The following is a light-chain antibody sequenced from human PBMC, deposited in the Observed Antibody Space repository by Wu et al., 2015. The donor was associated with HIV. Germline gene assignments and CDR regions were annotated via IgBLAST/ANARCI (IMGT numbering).Light chain of an antibody. J-gene: IGKJ2*01. Sequence: DIQMTQSPSSLSASIGDTVAITCRAGQSIGSFLNWYQQKPGKAPRLLISGASDLHNGVPSRFSGRGSGTEFTLTITSLQPEDFAVYYCQQYGSSPPKYTFGQGTKLEIK. CDR1: QSIGSF. V-gene: IGKV1-39*01. CDR3: QQYGSSPPKYT. CDR2: GAS.